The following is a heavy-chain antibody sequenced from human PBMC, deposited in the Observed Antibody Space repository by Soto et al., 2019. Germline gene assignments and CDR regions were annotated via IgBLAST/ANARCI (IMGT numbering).Heavy chain of an antibody. CDR2: IKSKTDGGTT. J-gene: IGHJ4*02. CDR3: ARERPGYSYGSYFAY. Sequence: PGGSLRLSCAASGFTFSNAWMSWVRQAPGKGLEWVGRIKSKTDGGTTEYAAPVKGRFTISRDDSKNTLYLQMNSLKTEDTAVYYCARERPGYSYGSYFAYWGQGPLVTVSS. CDR1: GFTFSNAW. V-gene: IGHV3-15*01. D-gene: IGHD5-18*01.